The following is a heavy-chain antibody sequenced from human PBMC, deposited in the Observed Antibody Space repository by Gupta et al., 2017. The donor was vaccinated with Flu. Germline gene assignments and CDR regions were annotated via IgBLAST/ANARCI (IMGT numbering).Heavy chain of an antibody. CDR2: INPSGGTP. Sequence: QVQLVQSGAEVKKPGASVRVSCKAAGYMFTAYYIHWVRQAPGEGLEWLGIINPSGGTPSSPQKFQGRITWSRDTSTNTVYLDLSNLKSDDTAVYDCARELTPWNGGHSPPGILDRWGQGTLVTVSS. D-gene: IGHD3-3*01. CDR1: GYMFTAYY. V-gene: IGHV1-46*01. J-gene: IGHJ5*02. CDR3: ARELTPWNGGHSPPGILDR.